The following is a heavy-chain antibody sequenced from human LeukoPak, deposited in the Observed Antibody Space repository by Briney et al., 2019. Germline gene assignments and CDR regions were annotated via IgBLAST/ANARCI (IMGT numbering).Heavy chain of an antibody. Sequence: ASVKVSCKVSGYTLTELSMFWVRQAPGKGLGWMGSFGPEDGKTVYAQKFQGRVTMTEDTSTDTAYMELSSLRSEDTAVYYCATGYLVTAGLMDVWGQGTTVTVSS. CDR3: ATGYLVTAGLMDV. CDR2: FGPEDGKT. V-gene: IGHV1-24*01. D-gene: IGHD6-13*01. J-gene: IGHJ6*02. CDR1: GYTLTELS.